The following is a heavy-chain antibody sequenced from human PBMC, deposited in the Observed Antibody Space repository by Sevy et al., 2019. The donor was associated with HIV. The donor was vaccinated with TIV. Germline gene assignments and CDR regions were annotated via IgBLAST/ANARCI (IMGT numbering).Heavy chain of an antibody. V-gene: IGHV3-23*01. CDR3: AKGGAAGGSYYYFDY. CDR2: ISGSGGST. Sequence: GGSLRLSCAASGFTFSSYAMSWVRQAPGKGLEWVSAISGSGGSTYYTDSVKGRFTISRDNSKNTLYLQMNRLRTEDTAVYYCAKGGAAGGSYYYFDYWGQRTLVTVSS. D-gene: IGHD1-26*01. CDR1: GFTFSSYA. J-gene: IGHJ4*02.